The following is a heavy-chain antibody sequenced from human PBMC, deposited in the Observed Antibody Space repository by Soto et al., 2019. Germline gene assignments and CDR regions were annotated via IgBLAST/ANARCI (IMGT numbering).Heavy chain of an antibody. D-gene: IGHD2-15*01. J-gene: IGHJ5*02. CDR1: GFTFSSYA. Sequence: GGSLRLSCAASGFTFSSYAMSWVRRAPGKGLEWVSAISGGGGSTYYADSVKGRFTISRDNSKNTLYLQMNSLRAEDTAVYYCAKDPRPVVVAATKIPYWFDPWGQGTLVTVSS. CDR2: ISGGGGST. V-gene: IGHV3-23*01. CDR3: AKDPRPVVVAATKIPYWFDP.